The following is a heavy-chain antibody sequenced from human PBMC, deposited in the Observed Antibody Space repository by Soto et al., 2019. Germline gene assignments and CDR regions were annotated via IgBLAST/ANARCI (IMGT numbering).Heavy chain of an antibody. Sequence: GGSLRLSCAASGFTFSSYAMHWVRQAPGKGLEWVAVISYDGSNKYYADSVKGRFTIARDNSKNTLYLQMNSLRAEDTAVYYCARGIYGETLSSGSYQIPGMIDYRGQGTLVTVSS. CDR3: ARGIYGETLSSGSYQIPGMIDY. CDR2: ISYDGSNK. D-gene: IGHD1-26*01. J-gene: IGHJ4*02. V-gene: IGHV3-30-3*01. CDR1: GFTFSSYA.